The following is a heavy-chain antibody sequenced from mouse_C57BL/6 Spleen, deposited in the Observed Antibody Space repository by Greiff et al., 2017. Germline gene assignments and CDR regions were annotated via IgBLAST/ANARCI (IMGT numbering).Heavy chain of an antibody. Sequence: VQLQQSGAELVRPGASVKLSCTASGFNIKDDYMHWVKQRPEQGLEWIGWIDPENGDTEYASKFQGKATITADTSSNTAYLQLSSLTSEDTAVDYCTTPGSSYRFAYWGQGTLVTVSA. CDR1: GFNIKDDY. V-gene: IGHV14-4*01. J-gene: IGHJ3*01. CDR3: TTPGSSYRFAY. D-gene: IGHD1-1*01. CDR2: IDPENGDT.